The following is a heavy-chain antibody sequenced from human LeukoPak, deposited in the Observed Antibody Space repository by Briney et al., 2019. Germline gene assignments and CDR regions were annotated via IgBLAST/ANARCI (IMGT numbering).Heavy chain of an antibody. CDR2: IEKNGSGK. J-gene: IGHJ4*02. CDR3: ARDRSVLAFDY. Sequence: PGGSLRLSCTVSGFIFSDSWMAWIRQAPGKGLEWVAIIEKNGSGKNYVDSVKGRFIISRDNAKNSLFLQMNSLRAEDTAVYYCARDRSVLAFDYWGQGTLVTVSS. CDR1: GFIFSDSW. V-gene: IGHV3-7*01.